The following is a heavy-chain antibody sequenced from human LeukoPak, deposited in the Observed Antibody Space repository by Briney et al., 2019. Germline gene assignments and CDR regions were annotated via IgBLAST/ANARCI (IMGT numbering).Heavy chain of an antibody. CDR3: ARHYYDSSGYCFDY. CDR2: IYYSGST. Sequence: SETLSLTCTVSGGSISSSSYYWGWIRQPPGKGLEWIGSIYYSGSTYYNPSLKSRVTISVDTSKNQFSLKLSSVTAADTAVYYCARHYYDSSGYCFDYWGQGTLVTVSS. CDR1: GGSISSSSYY. D-gene: IGHD3-22*01. V-gene: IGHV4-39*01. J-gene: IGHJ4*02.